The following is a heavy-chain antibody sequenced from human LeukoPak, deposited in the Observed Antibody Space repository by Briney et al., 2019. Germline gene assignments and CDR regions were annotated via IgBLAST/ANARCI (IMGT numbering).Heavy chain of an antibody. J-gene: IGHJ6*02. Sequence: ASVKVSCKASGGTFSSYAISWVRQAPGQGLEWMGWISAYNGNTHYPEKLQGRLTMTTDTSTSTAYMELRSLRSDDTAIYYCARDTVMMVGSYYYGKDVWGQGTTVTVSS. CDR3: ARDTVMMVGSYYYGKDV. CDR2: ISAYNGNT. V-gene: IGHV1-18*01. D-gene: IGHD2-15*01. CDR1: GGTFSSYA.